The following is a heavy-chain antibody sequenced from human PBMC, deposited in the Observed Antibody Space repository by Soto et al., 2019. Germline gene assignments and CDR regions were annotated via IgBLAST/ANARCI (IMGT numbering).Heavy chain of an antibody. CDR1: GGSFSGYY. V-gene: IGHV4-34*01. Sequence: QVQLQQWGAGLLKPSETLSLTCAVYGGSFSGYYWSWIRQPPGKGLEWIGEINHSGSTNYNPSLKSRVTISVDTSKNQFSLKLSSVTAADTAVYYCASGQRSSPDYWGQGTLVTVSS. D-gene: IGHD2-2*01. J-gene: IGHJ4*02. CDR2: INHSGST. CDR3: ASGQRSSPDY.